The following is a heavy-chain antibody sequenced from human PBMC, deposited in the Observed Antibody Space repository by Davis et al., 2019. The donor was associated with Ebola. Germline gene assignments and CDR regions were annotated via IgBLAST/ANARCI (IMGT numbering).Heavy chain of an antibody. D-gene: IGHD3/OR15-3a*01. V-gene: IGHV3-23*01. J-gene: IGHJ6*02. Sequence: GESLKISCVASGFTFSNYAMSWVRQAPGKGLEWVAGTSGKGTSTDYADSVKGRFTISRDNAKNSLFLQMNSLRAEDTALYYCASGDGRGRSYDMDVWGQGTTVTVSS. CDR2: TSGKGTST. CDR3: ASGDGRGRSYDMDV. CDR1: GFTFSNYA.